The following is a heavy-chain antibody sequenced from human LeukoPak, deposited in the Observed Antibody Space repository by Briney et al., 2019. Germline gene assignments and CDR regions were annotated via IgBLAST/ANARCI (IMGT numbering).Heavy chain of an antibody. J-gene: IGHJ4*02. V-gene: IGHV3-48*03. CDR1: GFTFSTYE. Sequence: PGGSLRLSCTASGFTFSTYEFHWVRQAPGKGLEWVSYISSSGSTMYNADSVKGRFTFSRDNAKNSLYLQMNSLRAEDTAIYYCARGGHIVGFFFDSWGQGALVTVSS. CDR2: ISSSGSTM. CDR3: ARGGHIVGFFFDS. D-gene: IGHD1-26*01.